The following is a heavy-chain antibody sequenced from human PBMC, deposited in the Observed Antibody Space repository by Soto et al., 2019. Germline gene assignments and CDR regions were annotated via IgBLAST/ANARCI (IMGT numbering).Heavy chain of an antibody. Sequence: GASVKVSCKASGYTFTSYAMHWVRQAPGQRLAWMGWINAGNGNTKYSQKFQGRVTITRDTSASTAYMELSSLRSEDTAVYYCARDPGYTVAGGEYGMDVWGQGTTVTVSS. CDR1: GYTFTSYA. CDR3: ARDPGYTVAGGEYGMDV. V-gene: IGHV1-3*01. CDR2: INAGNGNT. D-gene: IGHD2-2*02. J-gene: IGHJ6*02.